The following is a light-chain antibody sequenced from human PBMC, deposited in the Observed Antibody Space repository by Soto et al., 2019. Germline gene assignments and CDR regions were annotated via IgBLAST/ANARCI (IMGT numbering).Light chain of an antibody. CDR2: TAS. J-gene: IGKJ4*01. CDR1: QGVSSE. V-gene: IGKV1-6*01. Sequence: IQMTQSPSSVSASEGDRVTITCRASQGVSSELAWYQQKPGQAPNLLIYTASTLHSGVPSRFSGSGSGTDFTLTISSLQPEDFATYYCIQDHNSPLTFGGGTKVDIK. CDR3: IQDHNSPLT.